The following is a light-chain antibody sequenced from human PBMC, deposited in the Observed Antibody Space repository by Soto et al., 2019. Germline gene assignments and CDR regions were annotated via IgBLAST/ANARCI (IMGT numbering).Light chain of an antibody. V-gene: IGLV1-51*01. CDR1: SSNIGKNY. J-gene: IGLJ2*01. Sequence: QSVLTQPPSVSAAPGQKVTISCSGSSSNIGKNYVSWYQQLPGTAPELLIYDDNKRPLGIPDRISDSKSGTSATLGITGLQTEDEADYYCGTWDSSLSAVVFGGGTKLTVL. CDR3: GTWDSSLSAVV. CDR2: DDN.